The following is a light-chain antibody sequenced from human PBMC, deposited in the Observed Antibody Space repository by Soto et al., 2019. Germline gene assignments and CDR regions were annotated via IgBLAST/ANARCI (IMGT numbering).Light chain of an antibody. CDR3: QQSCSTPRT. CDR1: QTISTY. J-gene: IGKJ1*01. Sequence: DIQMTQSPSPLSASVGDRVTITCRASQTISTYLNWYQQKPGKAPKLLIYGASSLQSGVPSRFSGSGSGTDFTLTSSSLQPEDFETYYCQQSCSTPRTFGQGTKVEIK. CDR2: GAS. V-gene: IGKV1-39*01.